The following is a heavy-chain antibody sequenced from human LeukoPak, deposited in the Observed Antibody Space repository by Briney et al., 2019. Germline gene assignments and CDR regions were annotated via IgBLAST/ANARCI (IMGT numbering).Heavy chain of an antibody. V-gene: IGHV3-21*01. CDR1: GFTFSSYS. Sequence: PGRSLRLSCAASGFTFSSYSMNWVRQAPGKGLEWVASIISSISYIYYADSVTGRFTISTDNDQHSLYIQMKGLRAEDTAVYYCARDAAAAGTDYFDYWGQGTLVTVSS. CDR2: IISSISYI. D-gene: IGHD6-13*01. J-gene: IGHJ4*02. CDR3: ARDAAAAGTDYFDY.